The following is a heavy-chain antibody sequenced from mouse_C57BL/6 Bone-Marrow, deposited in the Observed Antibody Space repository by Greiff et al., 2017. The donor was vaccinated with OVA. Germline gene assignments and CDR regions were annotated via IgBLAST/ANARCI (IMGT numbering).Heavy chain of an antibody. CDR2: IHPSDSDT. Sequence: QVQLQQPGAELVKPGASVKVSCKASGYTFTSYWMHWVKQRPGQGLEWIGRIHPSDSDTNYNQKFKGKATLTVDKSSSTAYMQLISLTSEDSAVYYCAIPPHYYVISYAEAMDYWGQGTSVTVSS. CDR3: AIPPHYYVISYAEAMDY. D-gene: IGHD1-1*01. CDR1: GYTFTSYW. V-gene: IGHV1-74*01. J-gene: IGHJ4*01.